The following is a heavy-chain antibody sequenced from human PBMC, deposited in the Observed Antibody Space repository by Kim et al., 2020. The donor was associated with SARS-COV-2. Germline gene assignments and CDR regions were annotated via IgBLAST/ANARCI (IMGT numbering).Heavy chain of an antibody. V-gene: IGHV3-11*06. D-gene: IGHD3-10*01. CDR3: ARGEYGSGSYDDPPGYGMDV. Sequence: RFTISRDNAKNSLYLQMNSLGAEDTAVYYCARGEYGSGSYDDPPGYGMDVWGQGTTVTVSS. J-gene: IGHJ6*02.